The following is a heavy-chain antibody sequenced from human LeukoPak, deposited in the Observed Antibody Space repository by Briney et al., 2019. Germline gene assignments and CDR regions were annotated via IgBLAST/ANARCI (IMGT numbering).Heavy chain of an antibody. CDR1: GGSISSGGYS. J-gene: IGHJ4*02. CDR3: AGRQAGLLSYFDH. CDR2: IYHSGST. D-gene: IGHD2-2*01. V-gene: IGHV4-30-2*01. Sequence: SETLSLTCAVSGGSISSGGYSWSWIRQPPGKGLEWIGYIYHSGSTYYNPSLKSRVTISVDRSKNQFSLNLSSVTAADTAVYYCAGRQAGLLSYFDHWGQGTLVTVSS.